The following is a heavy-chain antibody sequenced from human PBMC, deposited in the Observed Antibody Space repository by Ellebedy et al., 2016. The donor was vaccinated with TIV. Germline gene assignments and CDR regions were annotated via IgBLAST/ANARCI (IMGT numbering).Heavy chain of an antibody. V-gene: IGHV4-34*01. CDR2: INHSGST. CDR3: ARGLVAAAGRLGYYYYGMDV. D-gene: IGHD6-13*01. J-gene: IGHJ6*02. Sequence: SETLSLXXAVYGGSFSGYYWSWIRQPPGKGLEWIGEINHSGSTNYNPSLKSRVTISVDTSKNQFSLKLSSVTAADTAVYYCARGLVAAAGRLGYYYYGMDVWGQGTTVTVSS. CDR1: GGSFSGYY.